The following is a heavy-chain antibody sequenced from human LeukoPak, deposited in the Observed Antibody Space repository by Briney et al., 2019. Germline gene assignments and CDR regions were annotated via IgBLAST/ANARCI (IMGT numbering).Heavy chain of an antibody. J-gene: IGHJ4*02. D-gene: IGHD3-10*01. Sequence: ASVKVSCKASGYTFTGYYMHWVRQAPGQGLEWMGRINPNSGGTNYAQKFQGRVTMTRDTSISTAYMELSSLRSEDTAVYYCAREGEYGSGSYMFDYWGQGTLVTVSS. CDR2: INPNSGGT. CDR3: AREGEYGSGSYMFDY. CDR1: GYTFTGYY. V-gene: IGHV1-2*06.